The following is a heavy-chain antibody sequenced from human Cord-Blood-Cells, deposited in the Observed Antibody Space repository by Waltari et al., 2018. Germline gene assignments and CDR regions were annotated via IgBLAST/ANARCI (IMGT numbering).Heavy chain of an antibody. D-gene: IGHD1-1*01. CDR3: ARGLLEVYYYYMDV. CDR2: INHSGST. CDR1: GGSFSGYY. J-gene: IGHJ6*03. V-gene: IGHV4-34*01. Sequence: QVQLQQWGAGLLKPSETLSLTCAVYGGSFSGYYWCWIRQPPGKGLEWIGEINHSGSTNYNPSLKSRVTISVDTSKNQFSLKLSSGTAADTAVYYCARGLLEVYYYYMDVWGKGTTVTVSS.